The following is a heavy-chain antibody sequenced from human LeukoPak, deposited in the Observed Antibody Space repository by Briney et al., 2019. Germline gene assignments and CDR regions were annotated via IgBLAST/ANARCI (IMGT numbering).Heavy chain of an antibody. Sequence: PGGSLRLSCAASGFTFSSYSMNWVGQAPGKGLEGVSSISSSSSYIYYADSVKGRFTISRDNAKNSLYLQMNSLRAEDTAVYYCARGPFNEYSSSSEPHWGQGTLVTVSS. CDR2: ISSSSSYI. D-gene: IGHD6-6*01. V-gene: IGHV3-21*01. CDR1: GFTFSSYS. J-gene: IGHJ4*02. CDR3: ARGPFNEYSSSSEPH.